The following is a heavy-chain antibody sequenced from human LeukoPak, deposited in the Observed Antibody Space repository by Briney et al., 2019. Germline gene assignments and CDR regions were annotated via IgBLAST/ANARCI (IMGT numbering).Heavy chain of an antibody. Sequence: PSETLSLTCTVSGGSISSSSYYWGWLRQPPGKGLEWIGYIYYSGSTNYNPSLKSRVIISVDTSKNQFSLKLSSVTAADTAVYYCARLGYSYGFGPLDPWGQGTLVTVSS. V-gene: IGHV4-61*05. CDR1: GGSISSSSYY. CDR2: IYYSGST. D-gene: IGHD5-18*01. J-gene: IGHJ5*02. CDR3: ARLGYSYGFGPLDP.